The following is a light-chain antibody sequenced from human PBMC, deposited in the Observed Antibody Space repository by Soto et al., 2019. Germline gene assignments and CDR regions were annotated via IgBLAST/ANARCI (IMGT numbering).Light chain of an antibody. V-gene: IGKV1-6*01. CDR3: LQDYTSPWT. CDR1: QGIRND. Sequence: AIQMTQSPSSLSASVGDRVTITCRASQGIRNDLGWYQQKPGKAPKLLIYAASSLQSGVPSRFSGSGSGTDFTLTIRSLQPDDFATYYCLQDYTSPWTFGQGTKVEIK. J-gene: IGKJ1*01. CDR2: AAS.